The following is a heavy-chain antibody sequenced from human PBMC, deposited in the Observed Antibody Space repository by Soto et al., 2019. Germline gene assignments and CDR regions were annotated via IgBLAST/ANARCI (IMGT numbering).Heavy chain of an antibody. CDR1: GYTFTSYG. V-gene: IGHV1-18*01. J-gene: IGHJ4*02. CDR3: ARVQSGYDFAY. Sequence: QVQLVQSGAEVKKPGASVKVSCKASGYTFTSYGINWVRQAPGQGLEGMGWISANNGNTHYAQKLKGRVTRTTDTSTSTAYMELRSLRSDDTAVYYCARVQSGYDFAYWGQGTLVTVSS. D-gene: IGHD5-12*01. CDR2: ISANNGNT.